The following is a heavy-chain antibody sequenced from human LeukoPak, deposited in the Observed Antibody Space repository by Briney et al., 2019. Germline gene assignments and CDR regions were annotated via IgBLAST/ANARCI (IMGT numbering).Heavy chain of an antibody. Sequence: ASVKVSCKVSGYTLTELSMHWVRQAPGKGLEWMGGSDPEDGETIYAQKFQGRVTMTEDTSTDTAYMELSSLRSEDTAVYYCATGLPRPVHAFDIWGQGTMVTVSS. CDR1: GYTLTELS. CDR3: ATGLPRPVHAFDI. V-gene: IGHV1-24*01. CDR2: SDPEDGET. J-gene: IGHJ3*02. D-gene: IGHD4-11*01.